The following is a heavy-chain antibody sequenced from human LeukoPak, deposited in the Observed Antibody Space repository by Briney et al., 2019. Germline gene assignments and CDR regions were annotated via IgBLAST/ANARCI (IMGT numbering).Heavy chain of an antibody. D-gene: IGHD3-22*01. CDR2: INHSGST. V-gene: IGHV4-34*08. CDR1: GGTFSSYA. Sequence: SCKASGGTFSSYAISWIRQSPGKGLEWVGEINHSGSTNYNPSLKSRVTISVDTSKNQFSLKLSSVTAADTAVYYCAMSITMIIVIVKRPPTIDYWGQGTLVTVSS. J-gene: IGHJ4*02. CDR3: AMSITMIIVIVKRPPTIDY.